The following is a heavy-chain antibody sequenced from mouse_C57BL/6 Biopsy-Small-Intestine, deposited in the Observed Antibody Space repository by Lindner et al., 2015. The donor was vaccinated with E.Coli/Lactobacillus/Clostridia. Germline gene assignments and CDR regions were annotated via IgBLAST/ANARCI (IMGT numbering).Heavy chain of an antibody. CDR1: GYSFTSYY. V-gene: IGHV1-66*01. Sequence: VQLQESGLELVKPGASVKISCKASGYSFTSYYIHWVKQRPGQGLEWIGWIYPGSGNTKYNEKFKGKATLTADTSSSTAYMQLSSLTSEDSAVYYCARGSIYDGYYWYFDVWGAGTTVTVSS. J-gene: IGHJ1*01. D-gene: IGHD2-3*01. CDR2: IYPGSGNT. CDR3: ARGSIYDGYYWYFDV.